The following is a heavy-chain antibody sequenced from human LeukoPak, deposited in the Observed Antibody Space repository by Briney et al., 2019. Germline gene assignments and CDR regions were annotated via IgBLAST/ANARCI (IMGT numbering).Heavy chain of an antibody. CDR3: ANGRYFDWFSAFDI. CDR1: GGSISSSSYY. Sequence: SETLSLTCTVSGGSISSSSYYWGWIRQPPGKGLEWIGSIYYSGSTYYNPSLKSRVTISVDTSKNQFSLKLSSVTAADTALYYCANGRYFDWFSAFDIWGQGTMVTVSS. D-gene: IGHD3-9*01. J-gene: IGHJ3*02. V-gene: IGHV4-39*01. CDR2: IYYSGST.